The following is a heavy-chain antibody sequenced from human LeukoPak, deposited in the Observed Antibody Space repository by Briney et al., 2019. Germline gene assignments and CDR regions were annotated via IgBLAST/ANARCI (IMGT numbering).Heavy chain of an antibody. CDR3: ARAFLGCSSTSCYLFGY. CDR1: GYTFTGYY. V-gene: IGHV1-2*02. CDR2: INPNSGGT. J-gene: IGHJ4*02. D-gene: IGHD2-2*01. Sequence: GASVKVSCKASGYTFTGYYMHWVRQAPGQGLEWMGWINPNSGGTNYAQKFQGRVTMTRDTSISTAYMELSGLRSDDTAVYYCARAFLGCSSTSCYLFGYWGQGTLVTVSS.